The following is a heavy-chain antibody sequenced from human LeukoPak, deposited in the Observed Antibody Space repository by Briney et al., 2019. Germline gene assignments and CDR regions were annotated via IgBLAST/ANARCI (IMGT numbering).Heavy chain of an antibody. D-gene: IGHD1-1*01. V-gene: IGHV5-51*01. J-gene: IGHJ4*02. CDR1: GYTFTSYW. Sequence: GESLKISCKGSGYTFTSYWIGWVRQMPGKGLEWMGVIYPGDSDARYSPSFQGQVTISADKSISTAYLQWSSLKDSDSAIYYCARKYTITTKFDYWGQGTLVTVPS. CDR3: ARKYTITTKFDY. CDR2: IYPGDSDA.